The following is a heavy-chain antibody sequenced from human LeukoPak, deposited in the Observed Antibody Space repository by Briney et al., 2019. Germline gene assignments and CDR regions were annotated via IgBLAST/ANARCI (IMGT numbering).Heavy chain of an antibody. Sequence: SATLSLTCTVSGGSISSYYWSWIRQPPGKRLEWIGYIYYGGSTKYNPSLESRVTISVDTSKNQISLRLSSVTAADTAVYYCARHIESGTNDGFDIWGQGTMVTVSS. D-gene: IGHD3-10*01. CDR1: GGSISSYY. V-gene: IGHV4-59*08. CDR3: ARHIESGTNDGFDI. CDR2: IYYGGST. J-gene: IGHJ3*02.